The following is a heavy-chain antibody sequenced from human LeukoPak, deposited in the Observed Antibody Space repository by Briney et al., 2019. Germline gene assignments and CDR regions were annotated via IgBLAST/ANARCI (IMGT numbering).Heavy chain of an antibody. CDR2: INHSGST. CDR3: ARGPRYFDWLLKIFDY. CDR1: GGSFSGYY. V-gene: IGHV4-34*01. J-gene: IGHJ4*02. D-gene: IGHD3-9*01. Sequence: SETLSPTCAVYGGSFSGYYWSWIRQPPGKGLEWIGEINHSGSTNYNPSLKSRVTISVDTSKNQFSLKLSSVTAADTAVYYCARGPRYFDWLLKIFDYWGREPWSPSPQ.